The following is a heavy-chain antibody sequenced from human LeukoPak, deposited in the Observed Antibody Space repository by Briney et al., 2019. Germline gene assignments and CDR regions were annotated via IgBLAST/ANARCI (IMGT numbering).Heavy chain of an antibody. D-gene: IGHD1-26*01. Sequence: PETLSLTCTVSGGSISSYYWSWIRQPPGKGLEWIGYIYYSGSTNYNPSLKSRVTISVDTSKNQFSLKLSSVTAADTAVYYCARESSNTSWSWFDPWGQGTLVTVSS. V-gene: IGHV4-59*01. CDR1: GGSISSYY. CDR3: ARESSNTSWSWFDP. J-gene: IGHJ5*02. CDR2: IYYSGST.